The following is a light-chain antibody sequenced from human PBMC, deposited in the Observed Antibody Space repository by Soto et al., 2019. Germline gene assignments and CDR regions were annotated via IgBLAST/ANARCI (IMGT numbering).Light chain of an antibody. Sequence: QSALTQPRSVSGSPGQSVTISCTGTSSDVGGYNYVSWYQQHPGKAPKLMIYDVSERPSGVPDRFSGSKSGNTASLTISGLQAADEADFYCCSYAGSYHVVFGGGTKLTVL. CDR3: CSYAGSYHVV. CDR2: DVS. CDR1: SSDVGGYNY. V-gene: IGLV2-11*01. J-gene: IGLJ2*01.